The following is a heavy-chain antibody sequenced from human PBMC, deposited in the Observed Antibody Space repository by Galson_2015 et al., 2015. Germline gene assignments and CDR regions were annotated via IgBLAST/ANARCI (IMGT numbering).Heavy chain of an antibody. CDR2: TYYRSKWYN. CDR1: GDSVSSNSVA. V-gene: IGHV6-1*01. CDR3: TRAAPWGPFDY. J-gene: IGHJ4*02. Sequence: CAISGDSVSSNSVAWNWIRQTPSRGLEWLGRTYYRSKWYNDYAVSVKSRMTINPDTSKIQFSLHLNSVTPEDTAVYFCTRAAPWGPFDYWGQGTLVTVSS. D-gene: IGHD1-26*01.